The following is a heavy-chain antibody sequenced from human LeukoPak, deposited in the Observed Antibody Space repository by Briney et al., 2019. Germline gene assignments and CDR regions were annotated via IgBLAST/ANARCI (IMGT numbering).Heavy chain of an antibody. Sequence: GASVKVSCKASGGTFSSYAISWVRQAPGQGLEWMGGIIPIFGTANYAQKFQGRVTTTADESTSTAYMELSSLRSEDTAVYYCARGPQRIIYDSSGYYYFHTGSPVYWGQGTLVTVSS. CDR1: GGTFSSYA. D-gene: IGHD3-22*01. CDR2: IIPIFGTA. J-gene: IGHJ4*02. CDR3: ARGPQRIIYDSSGYYYFHTGSPVY. V-gene: IGHV1-69*13.